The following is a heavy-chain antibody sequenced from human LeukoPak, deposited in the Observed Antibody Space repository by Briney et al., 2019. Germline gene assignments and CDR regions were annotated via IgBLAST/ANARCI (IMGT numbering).Heavy chain of an antibody. V-gene: IGHV4-34*01. CDR2: IYHSGST. CDR3: ARYDYGDTGWYFDL. Sequence: PSETLSLTCAVYGGSFRNYYWSWIRQPPGKGLEWIGEIYHSGSTNYNPSLKSRVTISVDKSKNQFSLKLSSVTAADTAVYYCARYDYGDTGWYFDLWGRGTLVTVSS. CDR1: GGSFRNYY. J-gene: IGHJ2*01. D-gene: IGHD4-17*01.